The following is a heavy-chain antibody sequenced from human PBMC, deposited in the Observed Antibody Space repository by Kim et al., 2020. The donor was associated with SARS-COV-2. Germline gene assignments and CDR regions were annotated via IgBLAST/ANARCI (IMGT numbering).Heavy chain of an antibody. V-gene: IGHV3-23*01. CDR2: GDPK. CDR3: ANPRQPDF. Sequence: GDPKSHADSGKGRFIISRDNSKNTLYLQMSSLRVEDTAIYYCANPRQPDFWGQGTLVTVSS. J-gene: IGHJ4*02. D-gene: IGHD6-13*01.